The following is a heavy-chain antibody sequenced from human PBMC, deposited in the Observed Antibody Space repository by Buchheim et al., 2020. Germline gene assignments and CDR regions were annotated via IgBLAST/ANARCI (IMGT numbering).Heavy chain of an antibody. J-gene: IGHJ4*02. CDR3: ALHDESGGLDY. CDR2: IKRDGSGP. CDR1: GFTFSSHW. D-gene: IGHD3-10*01. Sequence: EVQLVESGGGLVQPGGSLRLSCAASGFTFSSHWMHWVRQAPGKGLVWVSRIKRDGSGPSYADSVKGRFTISRDNAKNSVSLHMDSLRVEDTAVYYCALHDESGGLDYWGQGTL. V-gene: IGHV3-74*02.